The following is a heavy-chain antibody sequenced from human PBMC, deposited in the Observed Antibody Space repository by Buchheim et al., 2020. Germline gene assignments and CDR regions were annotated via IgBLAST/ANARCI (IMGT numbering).Heavy chain of an antibody. CDR3: ATRDY. V-gene: IGHV4-34*01. CDR1: GGSFGVYH. Sequence: QVQLQQWGAGLLKPSETLSLTCAVYGGSFGVYHWSWIRQPPGKGLEWIGEINHSGRTNYNPSLKSRVTISVDTSKNQFSLRLTSVTAADTSVYYCATRDYWGQGTL. J-gene: IGHJ4*02. CDR2: INHSGRT.